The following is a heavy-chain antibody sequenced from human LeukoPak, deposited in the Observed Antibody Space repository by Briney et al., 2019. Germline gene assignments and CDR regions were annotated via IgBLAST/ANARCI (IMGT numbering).Heavy chain of an antibody. Sequence: PGGSLRLSCAASGFTFSSYSMNWVRQAPGKGLEWVSYISSSGSTIYYADSVKGRFTISRDNAKNSLYLQMNSLRAEDTAVYYCARDPTPHYYDSSGYPTWGQGTLVTVSS. CDR3: ARDPTPHYYDSSGYPT. CDR1: GFTFSSYS. J-gene: IGHJ4*02. V-gene: IGHV3-48*04. D-gene: IGHD3-22*01. CDR2: ISSSGSTI.